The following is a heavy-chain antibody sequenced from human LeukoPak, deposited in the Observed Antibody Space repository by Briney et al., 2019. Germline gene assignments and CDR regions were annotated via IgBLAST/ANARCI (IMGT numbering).Heavy chain of an antibody. CDR2: INPDSGVA. CDR3: ARDQYSSSAYLPGGV. CDR1: GYIFTGYY. V-gene: IGHV1-2*02. J-gene: IGHJ6*04. Sequence: VASVKVSCKASGYIFTGYYIHWVRQAPGQGLEWMGWINPDSGVANYGEKFQGRVTMTRDTSISTAYMDLSSLRSDDTAVYYCARDQYSSSAYLPGGVWGTGTTVTVSS. D-gene: IGHD6-6*01.